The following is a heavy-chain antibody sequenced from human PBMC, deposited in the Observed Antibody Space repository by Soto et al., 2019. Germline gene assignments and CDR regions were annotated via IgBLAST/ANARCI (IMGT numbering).Heavy chain of an antibody. Sequence: GESLKISCKGSGYSFTTYWISWVRQMPGKGLEWMGIIYPGDSDTRYSPSFQGQVTISADKSISTAYLRWSSLKASDTAMYYCARSSTSIAARPSNYGMDVWGQGTTVTVSS. CDR1: GYSFTTYW. J-gene: IGHJ6*02. D-gene: IGHD6-6*01. V-gene: IGHV5-51*01. CDR2: IYPGDSDT. CDR3: ARSSTSIAARPSNYGMDV.